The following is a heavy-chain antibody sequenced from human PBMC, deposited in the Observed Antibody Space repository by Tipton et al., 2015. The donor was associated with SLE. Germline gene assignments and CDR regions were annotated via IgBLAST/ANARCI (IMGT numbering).Heavy chain of an antibody. J-gene: IGHJ6*02. Sequence: LRLSCAVGSESFSIYWWTWIRQPPGKGLQWIGEISHTGRTNYNPSLQSRVTISVDRSNYHFSLRLASVTAADTAVYYCVRGSASGYFGMDVWDQGTTVTVSS. CDR2: ISHTGRT. CDR3: VRGSASGYFGMDV. CDR1: SESFSIYW. V-gene: IGHV4-34*01.